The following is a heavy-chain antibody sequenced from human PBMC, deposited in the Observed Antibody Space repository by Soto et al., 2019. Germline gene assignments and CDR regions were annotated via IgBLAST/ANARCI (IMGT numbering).Heavy chain of an antibody. Sequence: DVQLLESGGGLVQPEGSLRLSCAASGFTFSRYAMGWVRQGPGKGLEWVAVVSIGGSTHYADSVRGRFTISRDNSKNTLSLQMNSLTAEDTAVYFCAKRRGAGGDFDYWGQGALVTVSS. V-gene: IGHV3-23*01. D-gene: IGHD2-15*01. CDR2: VSIGGST. J-gene: IGHJ4*02. CDR1: GFTFSRYA. CDR3: AKRRGAGGDFDY.